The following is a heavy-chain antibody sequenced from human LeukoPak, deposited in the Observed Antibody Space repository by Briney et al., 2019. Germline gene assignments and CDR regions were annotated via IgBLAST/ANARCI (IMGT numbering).Heavy chain of an antibody. CDR3: ARDPQIGAEYFQH. CDR2: IWYDGSNK. CDR1: GFTFSSYG. D-gene: IGHD3-22*01. J-gene: IGHJ1*01. V-gene: IGHV3-33*01. Sequence: GGSLRLSCAASGFTFSSYGMHWVRQAPGKGLEWVAVIWYDGSNKYYADSAKGRFTISRDNSKNTLYLQMNSLRAEDTAVYYCARDPQIGAEYFQHWGQGTLVTVSS.